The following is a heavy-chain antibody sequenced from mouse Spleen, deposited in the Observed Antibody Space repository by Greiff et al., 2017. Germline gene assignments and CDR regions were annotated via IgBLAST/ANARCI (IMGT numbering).Heavy chain of an antibody. CDR3: ARRDYSNGFAY. Sequence: LVESGAELVKPGASVKISCKASGYAFSSYWMNWVKQRPGKGLEWIGQIYPGDGDTNYNGKFKGKATLTADKSSSTAYMQLSSLTSEDSAVYFCARRDYSNGFAYWGQGTLVTVSA. D-gene: IGHD2-5*01. CDR2: IYPGDGDT. J-gene: IGHJ3*01. V-gene: IGHV1-80*01. CDR1: GYAFSSYW.